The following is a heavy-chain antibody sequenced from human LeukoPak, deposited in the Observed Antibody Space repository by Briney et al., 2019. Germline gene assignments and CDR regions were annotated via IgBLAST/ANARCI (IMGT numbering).Heavy chain of an antibody. Sequence: GGSLRLSCAASGFTFSNYWMHWVRQAPGKGPMWVSRINIDGSSTSYADSVKGRFTISRDNAKNTLYLQMNSLRAEDTAVYYCARVGSLDTRGYWGQGTLVTVSS. CDR3: ARVGSLDTRGY. CDR1: GFTFSNYW. D-gene: IGHD1-1*01. V-gene: IGHV3-74*01. CDR2: INIDGSST. J-gene: IGHJ4*02.